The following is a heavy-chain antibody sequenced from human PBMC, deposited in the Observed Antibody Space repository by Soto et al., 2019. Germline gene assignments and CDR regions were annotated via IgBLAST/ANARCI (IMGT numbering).Heavy chain of an antibody. CDR2: IDGSSGST. CDR3: AKVHGRWSIDYWYYDMDV. D-gene: IGHD2-15*01. V-gene: IGHV3-23*01. Sequence: GGSLRLSCAASGFTFSTYGMSWVRQAPGKGLEWVSAIDGSSGSTYYADSVRGRFTISRDNSKNTLYLQMNSLRAEDTAVYYCAKVHGRWSIDYWYYDMDVWGQGTTVNVSS. J-gene: IGHJ6*02. CDR1: GFTFSTYG.